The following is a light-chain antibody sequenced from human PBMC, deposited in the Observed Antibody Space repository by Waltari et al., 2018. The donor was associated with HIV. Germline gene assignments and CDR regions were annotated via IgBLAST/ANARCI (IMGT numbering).Light chain of an antibody. CDR1: QSVRSY. Sequence: EIVLTQSPATLSLSPGERATLSCRASQSVRSYLAWYQQKPGQAPRLLIYDASNRATGIPARFSGSGSGTDFTLTISSLEPEDFAVYYCQQRSNWGGTFGQGTRLEIK. CDR3: QQRSNWGGT. V-gene: IGKV3-11*01. CDR2: DAS. J-gene: IGKJ5*01.